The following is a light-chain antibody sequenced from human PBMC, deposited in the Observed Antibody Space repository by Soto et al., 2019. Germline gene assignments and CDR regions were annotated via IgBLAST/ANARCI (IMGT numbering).Light chain of an antibody. J-gene: IGLJ1*01. Sequence: QSVLTQAASVSGSPGQSITISCTGASSDFGDHKSVSWYQHHPGKAPKLIIYEVSNRPSGIPDRFSGSKSGNTASLTISGLQAEDEAEYYCSLYTTASTYVFGTGTKLTVL. CDR3: SLYTTASTYV. CDR2: EVS. V-gene: IGLV2-14*01. CDR1: SSDFGDHKS.